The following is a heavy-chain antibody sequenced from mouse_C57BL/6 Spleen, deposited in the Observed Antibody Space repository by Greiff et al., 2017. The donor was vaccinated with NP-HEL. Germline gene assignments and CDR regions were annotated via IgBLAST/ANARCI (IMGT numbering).Heavy chain of an antibody. CDR1: GFTFSDYG. CDR2: ISSGSSTI. J-gene: IGHJ4*01. V-gene: IGHV5-17*01. CDR3: ARTPPAGAMDY. D-gene: IGHD3-1*01. Sequence: EVKLEESGGGLVKPGGSLKLSCAASGFTFSDYGMHWVRQAPEKGLEWVAYISSGSSTIYYADTVKGRFTISRDNAKNTLFLQMTSLRSEDTAMYYCARTPPAGAMDYWGQGTSVTVSS.